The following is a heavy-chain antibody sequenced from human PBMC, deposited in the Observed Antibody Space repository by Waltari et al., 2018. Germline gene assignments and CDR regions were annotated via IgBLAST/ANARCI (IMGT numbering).Heavy chain of an antibody. V-gene: IGHV4-34*01. CDR3: ARQFSSGWYSEY. CDR2: INHSGST. D-gene: IGHD6-19*01. J-gene: IGHJ4*02. Sequence: QVQLQQWGAGLLKPSETLSLTCAVYGGSFSGYYWSWVRQCPGKGLEGIGKINHSGSTNHTPSLKSRVPISVATSKNQFSLKVSSVTAADTAVYYCARQFSSGWYSEYWGQGTLVTVSS. CDR1: GGSFSGYY.